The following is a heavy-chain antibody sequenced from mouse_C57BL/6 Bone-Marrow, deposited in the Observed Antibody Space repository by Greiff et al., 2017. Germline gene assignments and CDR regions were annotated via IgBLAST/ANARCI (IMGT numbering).Heavy chain of an antibody. V-gene: IGHV1-82*01. CDR2: IYPGDGDT. CDR3: ARGGYDACFAY. D-gene: IGHD2-2*01. Sequence: QVQLQQSGPELVKPGASVKISCKASGYAFSSSWMNWVKQRPGTGLEWIGRIYPGDGDTNSNGTVKGKATLTADQSSSTAYMQLSSLTSEDSAVYFCARGGYDACFAYWGQGTLVTVSA. J-gene: IGHJ3*01. CDR1: GYAFSSSW.